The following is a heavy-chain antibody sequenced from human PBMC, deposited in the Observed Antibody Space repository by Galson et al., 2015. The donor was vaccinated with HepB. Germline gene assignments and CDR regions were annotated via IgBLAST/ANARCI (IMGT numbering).Heavy chain of an antibody. Sequence: SVKVSCKASGYTFTSYYMHWVRQAPGQGLEWMGIINPSGGSTSYAQKFQGRVTMTRDTSTSTVYMELSSLRSEDTAVYYCARGTSSGWYGDYFDYWGQGTLVTVSS. D-gene: IGHD6-19*01. CDR1: GYTFTSYY. J-gene: IGHJ4*02. CDR2: INPSGGST. CDR3: ARGTSSGWYGDYFDY. V-gene: IGHV1-46*03.